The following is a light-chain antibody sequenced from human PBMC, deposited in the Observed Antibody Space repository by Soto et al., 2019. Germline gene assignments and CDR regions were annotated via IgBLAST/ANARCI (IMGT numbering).Light chain of an antibody. Sequence: EIVMTQSPATLSVSPGESATLSCRASQSVSRKLVWYQQKPGQAPRLLIYGASTRATGIPERFSGSGSGTEFTLTISSLQSEDFAVYYCQQYTNWPPVTFGHGTRLEIK. CDR1: QSVSRK. CDR3: QQYTNWPPVT. CDR2: GAS. V-gene: IGKV3D-15*01. J-gene: IGKJ5*01.